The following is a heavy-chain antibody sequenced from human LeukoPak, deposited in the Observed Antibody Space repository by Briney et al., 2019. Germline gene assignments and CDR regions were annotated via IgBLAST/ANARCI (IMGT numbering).Heavy chain of an antibody. D-gene: IGHD2-15*01. CDR2: IYHSGMT. CDR1: GGSISSPNW. J-gene: IGHJ4*02. CDR3: ARDLVENSRGHDF. V-gene: IGHV4-4*02. Sequence: SETLSLTCAVSGGSISSPNWWSWVRQPPGKGLEWIGEIYHSGMTNYKTSLKSRVTISVDESKNQFSLKLSSVTAADTAVYYCARDLVENSRGHDFWGQGILVIVSS.